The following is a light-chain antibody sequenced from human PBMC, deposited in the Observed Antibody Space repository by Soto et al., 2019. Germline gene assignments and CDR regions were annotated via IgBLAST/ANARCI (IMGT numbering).Light chain of an antibody. Sequence: EIVLTQSPGTLSLSPGESATISCRASQSVNNIYLAWYQQKPGRAPSLLIYGPSGRATGIPDRFSGSGSGTDFTLTISRLEPEDFAVYYCHQYGDSPWTFGQGTRVEIK. CDR1: QSVNNIY. V-gene: IGKV3-20*01. CDR2: GPS. CDR3: HQYGDSPWT. J-gene: IGKJ1*01.